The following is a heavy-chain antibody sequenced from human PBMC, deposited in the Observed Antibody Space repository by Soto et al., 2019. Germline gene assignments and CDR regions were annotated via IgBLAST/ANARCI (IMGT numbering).Heavy chain of an antibody. CDR1: GGTFVSSA. CDR3: AKKNPHGDSNKAWLDP. J-gene: IGHJ5*02. Sequence: QVQLLQSGAELREPGSSVRFSCTPSGGTFVSSAFAWVRQAPGGKLEWMGGIIPILRSTKYAEKFLGRLTIRADDSSRTAYLELSSLTFDDTAVYFCAKKNPHGDSNKAWLDPWGQGTLVTVST. V-gene: IGHV1-69*01. D-gene: IGHD2-8*01. CDR2: IIPILRST.